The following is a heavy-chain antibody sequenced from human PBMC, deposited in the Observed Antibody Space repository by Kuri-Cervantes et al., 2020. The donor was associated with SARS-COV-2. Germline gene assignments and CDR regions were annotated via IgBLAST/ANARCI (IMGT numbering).Heavy chain of an antibody. J-gene: IGHJ4*02. Sequence: GSLRLSCTVSGGSISSYYWSWIRQPPGKGLEWIGEINHSGSTNYNPSLRSRVTISVDTSKNQFSLKLSSVTAADTAVYYCARLLDIGGGDYWGQGTLVTVSS. CDR1: GGSISSYY. D-gene: IGHD1-1*01. V-gene: IGHV4-34*01. CDR3: ARLLDIGGGDY. CDR2: INHSGST.